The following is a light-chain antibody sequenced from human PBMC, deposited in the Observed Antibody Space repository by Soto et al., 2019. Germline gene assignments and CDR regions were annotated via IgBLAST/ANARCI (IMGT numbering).Light chain of an antibody. CDR3: SSYSTYNTTPYV. Sequence: QSALTQPASVSGSPGQSITISCTGASSDVGLYDFVSWYQHHPGKAPKLLIFEVSYRPSGVSHRFSGSKSANTASLTISGLQAEDEADYYCSSYSTYNTTPYVFGTGTKVTVL. CDR1: SSDVGLYDF. J-gene: IGLJ1*01. CDR2: EVS. V-gene: IGLV2-14*01.